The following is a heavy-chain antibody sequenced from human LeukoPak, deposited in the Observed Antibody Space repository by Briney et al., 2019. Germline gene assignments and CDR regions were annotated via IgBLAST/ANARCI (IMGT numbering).Heavy chain of an antibody. CDR2: INHSGST. CDR1: GGSFSGYY. J-gene: IGHJ4*02. CDR3: ARVVVSIMITFGGVIPTGYFDY. Sequence: PSETLSLTCAVYGGSFSGYYWSWIRQPPGKGLEWIGEINHSGSTNYNPSLKSRVTISVDTSKNQFSLKLSSVTAADTAVYYCARVVVSIMITFGGVIPTGYFDYWGQGTLVTVSS. D-gene: IGHD3-16*02. V-gene: IGHV4-34*01.